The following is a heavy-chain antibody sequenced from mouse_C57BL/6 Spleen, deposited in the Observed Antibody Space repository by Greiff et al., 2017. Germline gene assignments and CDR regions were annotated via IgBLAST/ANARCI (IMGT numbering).Heavy chain of an antibody. D-gene: IGHD1-1*01. CDR1: GFTFSDYG. V-gene: IGHV5-17*01. CDR3: AVYYGSSWNAMDY. CDR2: ISSGSSTI. J-gene: IGHJ4*01. Sequence: EVQGVESGGGLVKPGGSLRLSCAASGFTFSDYGMHWVRQAPEKGLEWVAYISSGSSTIYYADTVKGRFPISRDNAKNTLFLQMTSLRSEDTAMYYCAVYYGSSWNAMDYWGQGTSVTVSS.